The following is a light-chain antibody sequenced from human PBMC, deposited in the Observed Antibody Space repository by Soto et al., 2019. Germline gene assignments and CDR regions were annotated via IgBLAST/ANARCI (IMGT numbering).Light chain of an antibody. J-gene: IGLJ7*01. CDR1: SSDVGDYDY. CDR2: EVS. Sequence: QSALTQPASVSGSPGQSITISCTGTSSDVGDYDYVSWYQQHPGKAPKLMIYEVSNRPTGVSPRFSGSKSGNTASLTISGLQAEDEADYYCSSYTNSGTIVFGGGTQLTVL. CDR3: SSYTNSGTIV. V-gene: IGLV2-14*01.